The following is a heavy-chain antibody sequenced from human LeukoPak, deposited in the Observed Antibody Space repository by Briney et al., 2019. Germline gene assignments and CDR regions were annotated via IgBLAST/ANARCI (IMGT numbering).Heavy chain of an antibody. V-gene: IGHV3-23*01. J-gene: IGHJ6*02. CDR1: GFTFRNYA. CDR2: IGGNGVST. Sequence: GASLRLSCAASGFTFRNYAMSWVRQAPGKGLEWVSAIGGNGVSTYYADSVQGRFTISRDNSKNTLYLQMNSLRAEDTAVYYCARDRDDYVWGSYRYYGYYYYGMDVWGQGTTVTVSS. CDR3: ARDRDDYVWGSYRYYGYYYYGMDV. D-gene: IGHD3-16*02.